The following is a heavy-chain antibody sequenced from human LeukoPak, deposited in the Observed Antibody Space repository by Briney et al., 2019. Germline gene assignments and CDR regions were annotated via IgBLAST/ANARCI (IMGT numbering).Heavy chain of an antibody. CDR2: IYYSGST. Sequence: PSETLSLTCTVSGGSISSYYWSWIRQPPGKGLEWIGYIYYSGSTNYNPSLKSRVTISVDTSKNQFSLKLSSVTAADTAVYYCARLQPESVAGKVDYYGMDVWGQGTTVTVSS. CDR3: ARLQPESVAGKVDYYGMDV. V-gene: IGHV4-59*08. CDR1: GGSISSYY. D-gene: IGHD6-19*01. J-gene: IGHJ6*02.